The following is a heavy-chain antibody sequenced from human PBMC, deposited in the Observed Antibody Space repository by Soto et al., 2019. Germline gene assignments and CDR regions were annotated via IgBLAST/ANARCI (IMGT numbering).Heavy chain of an antibody. CDR1: GYSISSSNW. D-gene: IGHD4-17*01. V-gene: IGHV4-28*01. Sequence: QVQLQESGPGLVKPSDTLSHTCAVSGYSISSSNWWGWIRQPPGKGLEWIGYIYYSGSTYYNPSLKSRVXXXAXXSRNQFSLKLSSVTAVDTAVYYCARKNGVLDAFDIWGQGTMVTVSS. CDR3: ARKNGVLDAFDI. CDR2: IYYSGST. J-gene: IGHJ3*02.